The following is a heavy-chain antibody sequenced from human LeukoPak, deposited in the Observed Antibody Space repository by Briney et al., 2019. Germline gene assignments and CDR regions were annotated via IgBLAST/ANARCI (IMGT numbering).Heavy chain of an antibody. CDR1: GGPVSSGSYY. CDR3: ARDRGALLWFGESRRYFDY. CDR2: IYYSGST. Sequence: SETLSLTCTVSGGPVSSGSYYWSWIRQPPGKGLEWIGSIYYSGSTNYNPSLKSRVTISVDTSKNQFSLKLSSVTAADTAVYYCARDRGALLWFGESRRYFDYWGQGTLVTVSS. V-gene: IGHV4-61*01. D-gene: IGHD3-10*01. J-gene: IGHJ4*02.